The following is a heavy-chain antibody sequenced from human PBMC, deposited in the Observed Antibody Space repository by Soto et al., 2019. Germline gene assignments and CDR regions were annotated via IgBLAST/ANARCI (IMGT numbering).Heavy chain of an antibody. CDR2: IYYSGST. CDR1: GGSISSSSYY. Sequence: SETLSLTCTVSGGSISSSSYYWGWIRQPPGKGLEWIGSIYYSGSTYYNPSLKSRVTISVDTSKNQFSLKLSSVTAADTAVYYCASQGYYYGSGSSPVGYWGQGTLVTVSS. J-gene: IGHJ4*02. D-gene: IGHD3-10*01. V-gene: IGHV4-39*01. CDR3: ASQGYYYGSGSSPVGY.